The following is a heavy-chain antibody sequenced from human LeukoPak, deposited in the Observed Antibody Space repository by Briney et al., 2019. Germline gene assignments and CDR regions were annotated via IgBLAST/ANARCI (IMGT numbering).Heavy chain of an antibody. Sequence: GGSLRLSCAASGFTFSSYSMNWVRQAPGKGLEWISYISSSTSTMYYADSVKGRFTISRDNAKNSLYLQMNSLRDEDTAVYYCARAQYYDSSGYYYEDYFQHWGQGTLVTVSS. J-gene: IGHJ1*01. D-gene: IGHD3-22*01. V-gene: IGHV3-48*02. CDR3: ARAQYYDSSGYYYEDYFQH. CDR2: ISSSTSTM. CDR1: GFTFSSYS.